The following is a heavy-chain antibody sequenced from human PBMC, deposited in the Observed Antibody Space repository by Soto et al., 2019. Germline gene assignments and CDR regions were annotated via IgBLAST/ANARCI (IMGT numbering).Heavy chain of an antibody. CDR3: ARLSSGYVPSDY. J-gene: IGHJ4*02. Sequence: GGSLRLSCAASGFTFSSYSMNWVRQAPGKGLEWVSSISSSSSYIYYADSVKGRFTISRDNAKNSLYLQMNSLRAEDTAVYYCARLSSGYVPSDYWGQGTLVTVSS. CDR2: ISSSSSYI. V-gene: IGHV3-21*01. D-gene: IGHD3-22*01. CDR1: GFTFSSYS.